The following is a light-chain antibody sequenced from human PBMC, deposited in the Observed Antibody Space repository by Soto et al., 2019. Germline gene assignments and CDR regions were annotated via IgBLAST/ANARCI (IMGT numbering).Light chain of an antibody. CDR3: CSYAGGSLYV. J-gene: IGLJ1*01. CDR2: EVN. Sequence: QSALTQPASVSGSPGQSITISCTGTSSDVGSYNLISWYQQLPGKAPKVMIFEVNKRPSGVANRFSGSKSGNTASLTISGLQAEDEADYYCCSYAGGSLYVFGTGTKLTVL. CDR1: SSDVGSYNL. V-gene: IGLV2-23*02.